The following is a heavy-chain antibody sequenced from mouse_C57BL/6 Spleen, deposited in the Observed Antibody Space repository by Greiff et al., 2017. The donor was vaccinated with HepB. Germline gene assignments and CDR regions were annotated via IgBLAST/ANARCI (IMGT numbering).Heavy chain of an antibody. CDR1: GYTFTSYW. CDR3: ARRGITTVVATDYDAMDY. CDR2: IDPSDSYT. D-gene: IGHD1-1*01. J-gene: IGHJ4*01. Sequence: QVQLQQPGAELVRPGTSVKLSCKASGYTFTSYWMHWVKQRPGQGLEWIGVIDPSDSYTNYNQKFKGKATLTVDTSSSTAYMQLSSLTSEDSAVYYCARRGITTVVATDYDAMDYWGQGTSVTVSS. V-gene: IGHV1-59*01.